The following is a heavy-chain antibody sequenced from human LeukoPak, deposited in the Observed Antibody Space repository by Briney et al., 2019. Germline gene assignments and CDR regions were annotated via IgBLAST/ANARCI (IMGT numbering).Heavy chain of an antibody. Sequence: GGSLRLSCAVSGLTFSRYAMSWVRQAPGKGLEWVSAISESGSGTYYADSVKGRFTISGDNSKDTLSLQMNSLRAEDTAVYYCAKDIAQGYTFGSIEQDYWGQGTLVTVSS. D-gene: IGHD5-18*01. CDR2: ISESGSGT. CDR1: GLTFSRYA. CDR3: AKDIAQGYTFGSIEQDY. J-gene: IGHJ4*02. V-gene: IGHV3-23*01.